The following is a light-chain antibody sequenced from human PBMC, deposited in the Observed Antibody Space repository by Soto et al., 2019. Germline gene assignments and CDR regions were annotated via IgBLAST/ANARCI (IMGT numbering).Light chain of an antibody. Sequence: NFMLTQPHSVSESPGKTVTISCTGSSGSIASNYVQWYQQRPGSAPTTVIYEDNQRPSWVPDRFSGSIDSSSNSASLTISGLKTEDEADYYGQSYDSSNHVVFGGGTKLTVL. CDR1: SGSIASNY. J-gene: IGLJ2*01. CDR3: QSYDSSNHVV. V-gene: IGLV6-57*02. CDR2: EDN.